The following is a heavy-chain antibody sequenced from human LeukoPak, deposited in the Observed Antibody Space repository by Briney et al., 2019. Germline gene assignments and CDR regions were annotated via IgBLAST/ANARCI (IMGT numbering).Heavy chain of an antibody. CDR2: VYNSGST. D-gene: IGHD3-22*01. Sequence: SETLSLTCTVSGGSISSYYWSWIRQPPGKGLEWIGYVYNSGSTNFNPSLKSRVTISLDTSKNQFSLKLSSVTAADTAVYYCARVRDSSGYYYYYMDVWGKGTTVTVSS. CDR3: ARVRDSSGYYYYYMDV. V-gene: IGHV4-59*08. J-gene: IGHJ6*03. CDR1: GGSISSYY.